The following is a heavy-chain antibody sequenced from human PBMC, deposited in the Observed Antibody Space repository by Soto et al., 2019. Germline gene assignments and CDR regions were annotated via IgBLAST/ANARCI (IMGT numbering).Heavy chain of an antibody. CDR2: IIPIFGTA. CDR3: ARDRGRAGTTAKTNYYYYYGMDV. J-gene: IGHJ6*02. Sequence: RASLKVSCKASGGTFSSYAISWVRQAPGQGLEWMGGIIPIFGTANYAQKFQGRVTITADESTSTAYMELSSLRSEDTAVYYCARDRGRAGTTAKTNYYYYYGMDVWGQGTTVTV. V-gene: IGHV1-69*13. D-gene: IGHD1-7*01. CDR1: GGTFSSYA.